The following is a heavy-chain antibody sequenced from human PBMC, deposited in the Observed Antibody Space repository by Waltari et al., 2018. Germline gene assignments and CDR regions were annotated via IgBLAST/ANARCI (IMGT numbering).Heavy chain of an antibody. J-gene: IGHJ3*02. CDR1: GGSISSSSSY. Sequence: QLQLQESGPGLVKPSETLSLTCTVSGGSISSSSSYWGWIRQPPGKGLEWIGSIYYSGSTYYNPSLKSRVTISVDTSKNQFSLKLSSVTAADTAVYYCARLEATTFASDAFDIWGQGTMVTVSS. CDR3: ARLEATTFASDAFDI. D-gene: IGHD4-4*01. V-gene: IGHV4-39*01. CDR2: IYYSGST.